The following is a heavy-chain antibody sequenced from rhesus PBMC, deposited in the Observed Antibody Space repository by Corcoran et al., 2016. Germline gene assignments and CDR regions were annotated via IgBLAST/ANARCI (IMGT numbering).Heavy chain of an antibody. CDR2: INTGGCST. V-gene: IGHV3-8*01. CDR3: AKARYGSSLLEFWSDAFDF. D-gene: IGHD4-29*01. Sequence: EVQLVESGGGLVQPGGSLRLSCTGSGFTFSSYYMYWVRQAPGKGLEWVSAINTGGCSTWYTDSVKDRFTISKENAKNTLYLQMDSLRAEDTAVYYCAKARYGSSLLEFWSDAFDFWGQGLRVTVSS. CDR1: GFTFSSYY. J-gene: IGHJ3*01.